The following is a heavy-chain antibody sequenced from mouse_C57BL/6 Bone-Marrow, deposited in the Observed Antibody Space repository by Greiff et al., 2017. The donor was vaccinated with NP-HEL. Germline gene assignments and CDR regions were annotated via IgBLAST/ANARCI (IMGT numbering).Heavy chain of an antibody. CDR2: INPSSGYT. J-gene: IGHJ4*01. D-gene: IGHD2-4*01. CDR3: ARRRVYDYNEFYYYAMDY. V-gene: IGHV1-7*01. CDR1: GYTFTSYW. Sequence: QVQLQQSGAELAKPGASVKLSCKASGYTFTSYWMHWVKQRPGQGLEWIGYINPSSGYTKYNQKFKDKATLTADKSSSTAYMRLSSLTYEDSAVYYCARRRVYDYNEFYYYAMDYWGQGTSVTVSS.